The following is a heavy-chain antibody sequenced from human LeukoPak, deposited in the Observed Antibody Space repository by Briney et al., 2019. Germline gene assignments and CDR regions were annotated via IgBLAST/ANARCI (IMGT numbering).Heavy chain of an antibody. CDR2: ISYDGSNK. V-gene: IGHV3-30*18. CDR1: GFTFSSYG. Sequence: GGSLRLSCAASGFTFSSYGMHWVRQAPGKGLEWVAVISYDGSNKYYADSVKGRFTISRDNSKNTLYLQMDSLRGEDTAVYYCAKDPGKFWSGHDYWGQGTLVTVSS. D-gene: IGHD3-3*01. J-gene: IGHJ4*02. CDR3: AKDPGKFWSGHDY.